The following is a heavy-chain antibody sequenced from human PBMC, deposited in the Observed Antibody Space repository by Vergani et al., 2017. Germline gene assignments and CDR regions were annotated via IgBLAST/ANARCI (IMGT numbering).Heavy chain of an antibody. CDR3: ARGIPYYDFWSGYYNDYYYYYMDV. V-gene: IGHV3-21*01. CDR2: ISSSSSYI. D-gene: IGHD3-3*01. J-gene: IGHJ6*03. Sequence: EVQLVESGGGLVKPGGSLRLSCAASGFTFSSYSMNWVRQAPGKGLEWVSSISSSSSYIYYADSVKGRFTISRDNAKNSLYLQMNSLRADDTAVYYCARGIPYYDFWSGYYNDYYYYYMDVWGKGTTVTVSS. CDR1: GFTFSSYS.